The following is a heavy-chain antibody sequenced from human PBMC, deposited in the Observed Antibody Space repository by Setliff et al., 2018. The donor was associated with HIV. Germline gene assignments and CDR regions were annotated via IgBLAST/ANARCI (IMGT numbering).Heavy chain of an antibody. D-gene: IGHD4-17*01. J-gene: IGHJ4*02. CDR1: DRGTYY. Sequence: SETLSLTCTVSDRGTYYWSWIRQPAGKGLEWIGRVSSRGDTNYNPSPKSRVTMSVDTSKNQFSLKLTSVTASDTAVYYCARAAAGNTGPFDLWGQGSPVTVSS. CDR3: ARAAAGNTGPFDL. V-gene: IGHV4-4*07. CDR2: VSSRGDT.